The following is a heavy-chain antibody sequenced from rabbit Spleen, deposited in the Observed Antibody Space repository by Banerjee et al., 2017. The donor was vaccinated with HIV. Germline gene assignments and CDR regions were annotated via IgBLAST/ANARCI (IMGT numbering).Heavy chain of an antibody. V-gene: IGHV1S45*01. D-gene: IGHD6-1*01. CDR2: INAVTGKA. J-gene: IGHJ4*01. Sequence: QEQLVESGGGLVKPGGTLTLTCTASGFSFSNKAVMCWVRQAPGKGLEWIACINAVTGKAVYASWAKGRFTFSKTSSTTVTLQMTSLTAADTATYFCARNGGMLDYELWGPGTLVTVS. CDR1: GFSFSNKAV. CDR3: ARNGGMLDYEL.